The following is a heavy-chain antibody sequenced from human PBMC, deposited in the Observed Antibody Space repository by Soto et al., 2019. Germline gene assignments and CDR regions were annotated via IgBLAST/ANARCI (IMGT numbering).Heavy chain of an antibody. V-gene: IGHV3-72*01. Sequence: EVQLVESGGGLVQPGGSLRLSCAASGFTFSDHYMDWVRQAPGKGLEWVGRTRNEANSYTTEYAASVRGRFTISRDDSKTSLYLQMNSLKTEDTAVYYCATYSQDYWGQGTLVTVSS. D-gene: IGHD2-21*01. CDR3: ATYSQDY. CDR1: GFTFSDHY. J-gene: IGHJ4*02. CDR2: TRNEANSYTT.